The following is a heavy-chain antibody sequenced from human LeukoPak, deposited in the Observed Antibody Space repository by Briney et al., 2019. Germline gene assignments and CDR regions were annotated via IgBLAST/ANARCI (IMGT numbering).Heavy chain of an antibody. V-gene: IGHV4-34*01. CDR1: GGSFSGYY. D-gene: IGHD5-18*01. Sequence: SETLSLTCAVCGGSFSGYYWSWIRQPPGKGLGWIGEINHSGSTNYNPSLKSRVTISVDTSKNQFSLKLSSVTAADTAVYYCARIADVDTAMDPSLDYWGQGTLVTVSS. J-gene: IGHJ4*02. CDR3: ARIADVDTAMDPSLDY. CDR2: INHSGST.